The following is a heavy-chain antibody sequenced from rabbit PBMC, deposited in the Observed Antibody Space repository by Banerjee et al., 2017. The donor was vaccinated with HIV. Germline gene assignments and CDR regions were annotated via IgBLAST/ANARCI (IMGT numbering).Heavy chain of an antibody. D-gene: IGHD2-1*01. CDR1: AFSFSNKYV. CDR2: INTSSGNT. Sequence: QEQLEESGGDLVKPEGSLTLTCTASAFSFSNKYVMCWVRQAPGKGLEWIACINTSSGNTVYASWAKGRFTISKTSSTTVTLQMTSLTAADTATYFCARDLAYGGRIYRLDLWGPGTLVTVS. CDR3: ARDLAYGGRIYRLDL. J-gene: IGHJ3*01. V-gene: IGHV1S45*01.